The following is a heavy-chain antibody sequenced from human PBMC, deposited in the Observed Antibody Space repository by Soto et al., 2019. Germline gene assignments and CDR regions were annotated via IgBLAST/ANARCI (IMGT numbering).Heavy chain of an antibody. D-gene: IGHD2-8*01. Sequence: GGSLRLSCAASGFTFSSYAMSWVRQAPGKGLEWVSAISGSGGSTYYADSVKGRFTISRDNSKNTLYLQMNSLRAEDTAVYYCATLNSPLGYCTNGVCSDDFDYWGQGTLVTVSS. CDR3: ATLNSPLGYCTNGVCSDDFDY. CDR2: ISGSGGST. J-gene: IGHJ4*02. V-gene: IGHV3-23*01. CDR1: GFTFSSYA.